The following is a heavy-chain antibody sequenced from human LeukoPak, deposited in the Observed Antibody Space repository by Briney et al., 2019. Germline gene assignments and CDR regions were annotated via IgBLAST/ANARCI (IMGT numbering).Heavy chain of an antibody. CDR2: ISAYNGNT. CDR1: GYTFTSYG. Sequence: ASVKVSCEASGYTFTSYGISWVRQAPGQGLEWMGWISAYNGNTNYAQKLQGRVTMTTDTSTSTAYMELRSLRSDDTAVYYCARVTWLRGSRPFDYWGQGTLVTVSS. V-gene: IGHV1-18*01. J-gene: IGHJ4*02. D-gene: IGHD5-12*01. CDR3: ARVTWLRGSRPFDY.